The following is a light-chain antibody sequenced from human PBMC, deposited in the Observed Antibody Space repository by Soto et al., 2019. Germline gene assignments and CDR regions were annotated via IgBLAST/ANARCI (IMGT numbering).Light chain of an antibody. CDR3: QQYYNWPLT. CDR2: GAS. J-gene: IGKJ4*01. Sequence: EIVMTQSPATLSVSPGERATLSCRASQSISSNLAWYQQKLGQAARLLIYGASIRATGIPPRFIGSVSGTEFTLTISGLQSDDFAVYYCQQYYNWPLTFGGGTKVAIK. V-gene: IGKV3-15*01. CDR1: QSISSN.